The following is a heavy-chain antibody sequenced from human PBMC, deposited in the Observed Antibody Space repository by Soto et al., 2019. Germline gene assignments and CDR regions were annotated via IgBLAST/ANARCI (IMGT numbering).Heavy chain of an antibody. J-gene: IGHJ6*03. V-gene: IGHV1-8*01. CDR2: MHPNSGHT. Sequence: QVQLVQSGAGVKKPGASGKVSCKASGYTFTSYDILWERQATGQGLEWMGWMHPNSGHTGYAQKFQGRVTMTRNTSLSTAYMELSSLRSEDTAVYYCARFPGYHHYYYMDVWGKGTTVTVTS. CDR3: ARFPGYHHYYYMDV. CDR1: GYTFTSYD.